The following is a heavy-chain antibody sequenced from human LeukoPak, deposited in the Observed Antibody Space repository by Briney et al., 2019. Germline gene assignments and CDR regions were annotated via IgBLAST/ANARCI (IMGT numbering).Heavy chain of an antibody. V-gene: IGHV4-30-2*01. D-gene: IGHD2-2*02. CDR3: ATCSTSCYNGMDV. CDR1: GGSISSGGYS. Sequence: SQTLSLTRAVSGGSISSGGYSWSWIRQPPGKGLEWIGYIYHSGSTYYNPSLKSRVTISVDRSKNQFSLKLSSVTAADTAVYYCATCSTSCYNGMDVWGQGTTVTVSS. J-gene: IGHJ6*02. CDR2: IYHSGST.